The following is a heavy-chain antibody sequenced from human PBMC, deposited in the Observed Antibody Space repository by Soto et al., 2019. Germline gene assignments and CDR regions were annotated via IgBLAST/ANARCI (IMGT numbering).Heavy chain of an antibody. CDR2: INPNSGGT. Sequence: QVQLVQSGAEVKKPGASVKVSCKASGYTFTGYYMHWVRQAPGQGLEWMGWINPNSGGTNYAQKFQGWVTMTRDTSISTAYMELSRLRSDDTAVYYCARAAGASGIIHGGMDVWGQGTTVTVSS. CDR3: ARAAGASGIIHGGMDV. V-gene: IGHV1-2*04. CDR1: GYTFTGYY. D-gene: IGHD1-26*01. J-gene: IGHJ6*02.